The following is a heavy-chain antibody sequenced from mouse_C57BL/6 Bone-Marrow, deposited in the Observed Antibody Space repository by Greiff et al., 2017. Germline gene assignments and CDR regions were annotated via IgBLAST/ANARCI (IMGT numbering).Heavy chain of an antibody. J-gene: IGHJ2*01. D-gene: IGHD1-1*01. V-gene: IGHV3-6*01. CDR3: AREGYYYGSSFLDY. CDR2: ISYDGSN. CDR1: GYSITSGYY. Sequence: DVKLQESGPGLVKPSQSLSLTCSVTGYSITSGYYWNWIRQFPGNKLEWMGYISYDGSNNYNPSLKNRISITRDTSKNQFFLKLNSVTTEDTATYYCAREGYYYGSSFLDYWGQGTTLTVSS.